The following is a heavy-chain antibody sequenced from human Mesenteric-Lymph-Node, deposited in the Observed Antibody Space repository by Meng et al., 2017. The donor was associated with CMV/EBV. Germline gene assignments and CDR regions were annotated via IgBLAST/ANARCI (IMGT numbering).Heavy chain of an antibody. CDR1: GFIFGDYS. Sequence: GESLKISCGGSGFIFGDYSMSWVRQAPGKGLECVALITSKTYGGTIQYAASVKDRFIISKDDSKNIASLQMNGLKSEDTAVYYCVIWGSQSYSRNWGQGTLVTVSS. J-gene: IGHJ4*02. V-gene: IGHV3-49*04. CDR2: ITSKTYGGTI. CDR3: VIWGSQSYSRN. D-gene: IGHD3-16*01.